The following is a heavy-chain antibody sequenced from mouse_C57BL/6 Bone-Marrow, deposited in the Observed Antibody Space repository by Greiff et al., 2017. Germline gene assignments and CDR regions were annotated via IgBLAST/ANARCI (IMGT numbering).Heavy chain of an antibody. CDR1: GYTFTSYW. D-gene: IGHD3-3*01. Sequence: QVQLQQPGAELVKPGASVKLSCKASGYTFTSYWMQWVKQRPGQGLEWIGEIAPSDSYTNYNQKFKGKATWTVDTSSSTAYMQLSSLTSEDSAVYYCARVGGWPIFDYWGQGTTLTVSS. V-gene: IGHV1-50*01. CDR2: IAPSDSYT. J-gene: IGHJ2*01. CDR3: ARVGGWPIFDY.